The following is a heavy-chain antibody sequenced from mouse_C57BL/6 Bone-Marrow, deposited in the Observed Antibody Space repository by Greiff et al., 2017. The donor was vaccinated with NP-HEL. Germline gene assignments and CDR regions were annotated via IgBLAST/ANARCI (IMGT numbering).Heavy chain of an antibody. J-gene: IGHJ2*01. CDR2: IAPEDGET. V-gene: IGHV14-2*01. D-gene: IGHD1-1*01. CDR1: GFNITDYS. CDR3: ARSSTGISPDYFDY. Sequence: VQLQQSGAELVKPGASVKLSCTASGFNITDYSMHWVKQRPEPGLEWIGRIAPEDGETKYAPKFPGPATLTADTSSLTAYMQLSSLTSEDPAVYYCARSSTGISPDYFDYWGQGTTLTVSS.